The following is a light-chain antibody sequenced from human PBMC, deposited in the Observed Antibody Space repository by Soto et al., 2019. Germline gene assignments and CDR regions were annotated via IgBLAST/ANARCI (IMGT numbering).Light chain of an antibody. Sequence: QSVLIQPASVSGSPGQSITISCTGTSRDVGGSNYVSWYQHHPHRAPKLLIYEVSYRPSGVSSRFSGSKSGNTASLTVSGLQAVDEADYYCSSYSDTNICVFGTGTNVTVL. CDR3: SSYSDTNICV. CDR2: EVS. V-gene: IGLV2-14*01. J-gene: IGLJ1*01. CDR1: SRDVGGSNY.